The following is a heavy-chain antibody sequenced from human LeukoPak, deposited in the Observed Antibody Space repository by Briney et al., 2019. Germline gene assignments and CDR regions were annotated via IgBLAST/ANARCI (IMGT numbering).Heavy chain of an antibody. D-gene: IGHD2-15*01. CDR1: GFTFSSYS. Sequence: PGGSLRLSCAASGFTFSSYSMNWVRQAPGKGLEWVAVIWYDGSNKYYADSVKGRFTISRDNSKNTLYLQMNSLRAEDTAVYYCAKDTWRYCSGGSCSDFDYWGQGTLVTVSS. J-gene: IGHJ4*02. CDR3: AKDTWRYCSGGSCSDFDY. CDR2: IWYDGSNK. V-gene: IGHV3-33*06.